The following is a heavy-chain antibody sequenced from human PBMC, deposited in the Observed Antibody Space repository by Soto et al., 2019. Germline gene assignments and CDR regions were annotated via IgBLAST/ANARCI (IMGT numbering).Heavy chain of an antibody. J-gene: IGHJ4*02. V-gene: IGHV1-18*01. D-gene: IGHD3-10*01. CDR3: ARDHIQYGSGSYEN. Sequence: QVQLVQSGAEVKKPGASVKVSCKASGYTFTSYGISWVRQAPGQGLEWMGWVSAYNGNTNYAQKLQGRVTMTTDTXXSTAYMELRSLRSDDTAVYYCARDHIQYGSGSYENWGQGTLVTVSS. CDR2: VSAYNGNT. CDR1: GYTFTSYG.